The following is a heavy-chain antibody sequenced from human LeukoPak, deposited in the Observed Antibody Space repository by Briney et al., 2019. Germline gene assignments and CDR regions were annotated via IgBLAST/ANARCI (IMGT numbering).Heavy chain of an antibody. D-gene: IGHD3-3*01. CDR1: GFTFSSYA. CDR3: ASGASRTIFGVVINLRHFDY. J-gene: IGHJ4*02. Sequence: PGGSLRLSCAASGFTFSSYAMHWVRQAPGKGLEWVAVISYDGSNKYYADSVKGRFTISRDNSKNTLYLQMNSLRAEDTAVYYCASGASRTIFGVVINLRHFDYWGQGTLVTVSS. V-gene: IGHV3-30-3*01. CDR2: ISYDGSNK.